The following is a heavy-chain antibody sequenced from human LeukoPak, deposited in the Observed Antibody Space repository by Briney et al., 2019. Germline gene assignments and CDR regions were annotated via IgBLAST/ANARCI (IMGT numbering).Heavy chain of an antibody. CDR3: ARDYSKRGNWEIQGDP. D-gene: IGHD7-27*01. J-gene: IGHJ5*02. CDR1: GFTFSSYS. Sequence: GGSLRLSCAASGFTFSSYSMNWVRQAPGKGLEWVSCISSSSSYIYYADSVKGRFTISRDNAKNTLYLQMNSLRAEDTAVYYCARDYSKRGNWEIQGDPWGQGTLVTVSS. V-gene: IGHV3-21*01. CDR2: ISSSSSYI.